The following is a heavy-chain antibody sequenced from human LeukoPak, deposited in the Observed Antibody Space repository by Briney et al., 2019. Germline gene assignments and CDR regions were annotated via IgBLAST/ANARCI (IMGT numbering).Heavy chain of an antibody. J-gene: IGHJ5*02. CDR3: ASQRRDWLDHWFDP. D-gene: IGHD3/OR15-3a*01. CDR2: IYYSGNT. V-gene: IGHV4-59*01. CDR1: GGSISSNY. Sequence: SETLSPTCTVSGGSISSNYWTWIRQPPGKGLEWIGYIYYSGNTNYNPSLKSRVTMSVDTSKNQFSLNLTSVTAADTAVYYCASQRRDWLDHWFDPWGQGTLVTVSS.